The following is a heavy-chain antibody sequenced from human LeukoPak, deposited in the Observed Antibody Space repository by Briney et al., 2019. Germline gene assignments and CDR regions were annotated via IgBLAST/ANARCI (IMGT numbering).Heavy chain of an antibody. J-gene: IGHJ4*02. CDR3: VRESLGLRSIDY. D-gene: IGHD4-17*01. Sequence: SETLSLTCTVSGGSLSSSSYYWGWLRQPPGKGLEWIGSIYYSGSTYYNPSLKSRVTISVDTSKNQFSLKLSSVTAADTAVYYCVRESLGLRSIDYWGQGTLVTVSS. V-gene: IGHV4-39*07. CDR2: IYYSGST. CDR1: GGSLSSSSYY.